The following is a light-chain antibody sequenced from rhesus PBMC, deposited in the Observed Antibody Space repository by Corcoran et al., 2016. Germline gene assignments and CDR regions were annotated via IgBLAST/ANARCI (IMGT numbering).Light chain of an antibody. J-gene: IGKJ4*01. Sequence: DIQMTQSPSSLSASVGDTVTITCRASQGISNSLAWYHQKPGKAPKPLIYYPSNLLSGFPSRFSGSGSVTDFTLTITSLQPEDFATYYCQQLNSYPLTFGGGTKVEIK. CDR2: YPS. V-gene: IGKV1S14*01. CDR3: QQLNSYPLT. CDR1: QGISNS.